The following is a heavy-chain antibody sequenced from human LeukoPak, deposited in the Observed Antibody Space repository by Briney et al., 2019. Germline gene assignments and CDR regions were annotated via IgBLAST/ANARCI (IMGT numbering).Heavy chain of an antibody. CDR3: ARGFSGYDGAFDI. CDR1: CGSISSYY. CDR2: IYYSGST. D-gene: IGHD5-12*01. V-gene: IGHV4-59*01. J-gene: IGHJ3*02. Sequence: SETLSLTCTVSCGSISSYYWSWVRQPPGKGLGWIGYIYYSGSTNYNPSLKSRVNISVDTYKNQFSLKLSSVNAADTAVYYCARGFSGYDGAFDIWGQGTMVTVSS.